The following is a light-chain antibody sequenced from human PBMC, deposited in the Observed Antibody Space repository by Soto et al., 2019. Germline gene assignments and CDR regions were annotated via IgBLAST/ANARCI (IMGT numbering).Light chain of an antibody. Sequence: QSVLTQPPSMSGTPGQRVTISCSGSSSNIADNTLNWYQQLPGTAPKLLIYNDNDRPSGVPDRFSGSKSGTSASLAISGLRSEDEADYYCATWDDSLSGPVFGGGTKLTVL. CDR3: ATWDDSLSGPV. V-gene: IGLV1-44*01. J-gene: IGLJ3*02. CDR2: NDN. CDR1: SSNIADNT.